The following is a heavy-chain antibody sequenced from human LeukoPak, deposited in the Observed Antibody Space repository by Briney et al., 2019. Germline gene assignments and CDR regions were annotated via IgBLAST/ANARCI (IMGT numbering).Heavy chain of an antibody. Sequence: GGSLRLSCTASGFSFSTSWMHWVRQAPGKGLEWVSGISWNSGSIGYADSVKGRFTISRDNAKNSLYLQMNSLRAEDTALYYCAKVAEGGYSYGYLGPVDYWGQGTLVTVSS. J-gene: IGHJ4*02. CDR3: AKVAEGGYSYGYLGPVDY. V-gene: IGHV3-9*01. CDR2: ISWNSGSI. D-gene: IGHD5-18*01. CDR1: GFSFSTSW.